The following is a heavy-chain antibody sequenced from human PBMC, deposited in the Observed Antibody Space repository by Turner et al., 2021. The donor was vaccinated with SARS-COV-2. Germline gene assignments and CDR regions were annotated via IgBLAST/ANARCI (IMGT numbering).Heavy chain of an antibody. CDR3: ARCVSWRQSLTVDY. D-gene: IGHD5-12*01. J-gene: IGHJ4*02. CDR2: INPNSGGT. CDR1: GYTFSGYS. Sequence: QVHLVQSGAAGKKPVAPRKVSCETSGYTFSGYSIHWVRQAPGQGLKWMGWINPNSGGTNYARRFKGRVTMTGNTSISTAYMELSTLRSDDTAVYYCARCVSWRQSLTVDYWGQGTLVTVSS. V-gene: IGHV1-2*02.